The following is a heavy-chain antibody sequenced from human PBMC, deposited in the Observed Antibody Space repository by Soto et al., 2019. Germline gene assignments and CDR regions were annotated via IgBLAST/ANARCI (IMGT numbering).Heavy chain of an antibody. CDR1: GFTFSSYS. CDR3: AREVRGGALNYYYYGMDV. CDR2: ISSSSSYI. D-gene: IGHD3-10*01. V-gene: IGHV3-21*01. J-gene: IGHJ6*02. Sequence: PGGSLRLSCAASGFTFSSYSMNWVRQAPGKGLEWVSSISSSSSYIYYADSVKGRFTISRDNAKNSLYLQMNSLRAEDTAVYYCAREVRGGALNYYYYGMDVWGQGTTVTVSS.